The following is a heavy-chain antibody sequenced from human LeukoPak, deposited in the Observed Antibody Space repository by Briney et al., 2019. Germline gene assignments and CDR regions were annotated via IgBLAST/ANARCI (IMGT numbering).Heavy chain of an antibody. CDR1: GYSFTSYE. Sequence: ASVKVSCKASGYSFTSYEINWVRQATGQGLEWVGRMNPNNGDTDFAQRFQGRVTMTRNTSISTAYMELSSLRSEDTAVYFCARRLAPYYDFWSGAGAFDIWGQGTMVTVSS. D-gene: IGHD3-3*01. CDR2: MNPNNGDT. CDR3: ARRLAPYYDFWSGAGAFDI. J-gene: IGHJ3*02. V-gene: IGHV1-8*01.